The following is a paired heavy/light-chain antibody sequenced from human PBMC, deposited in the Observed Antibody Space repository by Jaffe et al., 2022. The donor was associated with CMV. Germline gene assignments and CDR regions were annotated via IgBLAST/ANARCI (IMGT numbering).Light chain of an antibody. CDR2: EVS. J-gene: IGKJ4*01. Sequence: DIVMTQTPLSLSVTPGQPASISCKSSQSLLHSDGKTYLYWYLQKPGQSPQLLIYEVSSRFSGVPDRFSGSGSGTDFTLKISRVEAEDVGVYYCMQGIHSPLTFGGGTKVEIK. CDR3: MQGIHSPLT. V-gene: IGKV2-29*02. CDR1: QSLLHSDGKTY.
Heavy chain of an antibody. D-gene: IGHD1-7*01. Sequence: EVQLVESGGVVVQPGGSLRLSCAASGFTFDDYTMHWVRQAPGKGLEWVSLISWDGGSTYYADSVKGRFTISRDNSKNSLYLQMNSLRTEDTALYYCAKSWNYVSIISPFDYWGQGTLVTVSS. CDR3: AKSWNYVSIISPFDY. J-gene: IGHJ4*02. CDR2: ISWDGGST. CDR1: GFTFDDYT. V-gene: IGHV3-43*01.